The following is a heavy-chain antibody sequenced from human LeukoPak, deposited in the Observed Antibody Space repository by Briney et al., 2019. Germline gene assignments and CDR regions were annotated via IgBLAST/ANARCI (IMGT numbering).Heavy chain of an antibody. V-gene: IGHV1-69-2*01. CDR2: VDPEDGET. Sequence: ASVKVSCKVSGDTFTDYYMHWVQQAPGKGLEWMGLVDPEDGETIYAEKFQGRVTITADTSTDTAYMELSSLRSEDTAVYYCATEGRDGYNSFDYWGQGTLVTVSS. D-gene: IGHD5-24*01. CDR1: GDTFTDYY. CDR3: ATEGRDGYNSFDY. J-gene: IGHJ4*02.